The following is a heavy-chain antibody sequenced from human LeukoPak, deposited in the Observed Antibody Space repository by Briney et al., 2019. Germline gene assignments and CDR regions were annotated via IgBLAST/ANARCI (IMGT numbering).Heavy chain of an antibody. CDR3: TSDSYYYDSSAYYFGMDV. Sequence: GGSLRLSCTASGFTFGDYAMSWFRQAPGKGLEWVGFIRSKAYGGTTEYAASVKGRFTISRDDSKSIACLQMNSLITEDTAVYYCTSDSYYYDSSAYYFGMDVWGQGTTVTVSS. V-gene: IGHV3-49*03. D-gene: IGHD3-22*01. J-gene: IGHJ6*02. CDR2: IRSKAYGGTT. CDR1: GFTFGDYA.